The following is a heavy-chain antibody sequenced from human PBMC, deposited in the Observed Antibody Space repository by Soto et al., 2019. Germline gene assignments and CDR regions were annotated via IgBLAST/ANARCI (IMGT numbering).Heavy chain of an antibody. V-gene: IGHV1-3*01. CDR1: AYTFTSYA. D-gene: IGHD5-18*01. J-gene: IGHJ4*02. CDR3: ARAGYSYGYEVDVDY. Sequence: QVQLVQSGAEVKKPGASVKVSCKASAYTFTSYAMHWVRQAPGQRLEWMGWINAGNGNTKYLQKFQGRVTITRDTSASTAYMELSSLRSEDTAVYYCARAGYSYGYEVDVDYWGQGTLVTVSS. CDR2: INAGNGNT.